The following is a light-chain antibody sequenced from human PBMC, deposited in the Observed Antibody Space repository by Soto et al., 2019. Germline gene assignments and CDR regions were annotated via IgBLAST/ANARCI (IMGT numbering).Light chain of an antibody. CDR2: DAS. J-gene: IGKJ1*01. V-gene: IGKV1-5*01. CDR1: QSISSW. CDR3: QQYNSYPA. Sequence: DIQMAQSPSGLSASVGDRFTITCRASQSISSWLAWYQQKPGKAPKLLIYDASSLESGVPSRFSGSGSGTEFTLTISSLQPDDFATYYCQQYNSYPAFGQGTKVDIK.